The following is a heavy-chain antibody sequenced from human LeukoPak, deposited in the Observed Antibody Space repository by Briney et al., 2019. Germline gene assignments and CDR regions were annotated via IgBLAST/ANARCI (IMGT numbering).Heavy chain of an antibody. CDR3: ATGKDY. J-gene: IGHJ4*02. CDR2: IRQDGSEK. Sequence: PGGSLRLSCAASGFTFSSYWMNWVRQAPGKGLEWLANIRQDGSEKYYVDSVKGRFTISRDNAKNSLYLQMNSLSAEDTAVYYCATGKDYWGQGTLVTVSS. CDR1: GFTFSSYW. V-gene: IGHV3-7*01.